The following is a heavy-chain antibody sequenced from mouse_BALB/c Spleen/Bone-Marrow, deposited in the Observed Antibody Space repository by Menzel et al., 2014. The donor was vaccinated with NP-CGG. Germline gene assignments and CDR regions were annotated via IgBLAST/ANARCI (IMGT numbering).Heavy chain of an antibody. Sequence: VQLQQSGPGLVKPSQSLSLTCTVTGYSIXSDYAWNWIRQFPGNKLEWMGYISYSGSTSYNPSLKSRISITRDTSKNQFFLQLNSVTTEDTATYYCARDYFDYWGQGTTLTVSS. CDR2: ISYSGST. J-gene: IGHJ2*01. CDR1: GYSIXSDYA. CDR3: ARDYFDY. V-gene: IGHV3-2*02.